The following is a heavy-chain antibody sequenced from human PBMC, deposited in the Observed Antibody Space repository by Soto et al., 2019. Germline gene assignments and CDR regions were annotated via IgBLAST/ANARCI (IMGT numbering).Heavy chain of an antibody. D-gene: IGHD6-13*01. V-gene: IGHV6-1*01. Sequence: SQTLSLTCAISGDSVSSNSAVWNWIRQSPSRGLEWLGRTYYRSTWYHQYAVSVNSRITINPDTSKNQYSLHLNSVTPEDTAVYFWTRGGAANGFAYWGQGTPVTSPQ. J-gene: IGHJ4*02. CDR2: TYYRSTWYH. CDR1: GDSVSSNSAV. CDR3: TRGGAANGFAY.